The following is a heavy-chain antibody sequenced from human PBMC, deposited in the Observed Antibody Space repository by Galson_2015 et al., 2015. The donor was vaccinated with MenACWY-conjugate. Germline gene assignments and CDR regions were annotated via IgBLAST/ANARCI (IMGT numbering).Heavy chain of an antibody. Sequence: SLRLSCAAFGFTFSSYWMHWVRQAPGKGLVWVSRINSDGVSTNYADPVRGRFTISRDNAKNTLYLQMDSLRAEDTAVYYCARALDYGKALNNHFDPWGQGTLVTVSS. CDR3: ARALDYGKALNNHFDP. D-gene: IGHD4-17*01. V-gene: IGHV3-74*01. CDR1: GFTFSSYW. CDR2: INSDGVST. J-gene: IGHJ5*02.